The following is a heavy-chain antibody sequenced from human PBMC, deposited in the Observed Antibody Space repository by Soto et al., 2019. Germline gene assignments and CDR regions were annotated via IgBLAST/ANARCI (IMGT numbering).Heavy chain of an antibody. CDR3: AREYSFYDSPDYYYYYGMDV. CDR1: GYSFTSYW. D-gene: IGHD3-22*01. CDR2: IYPGDSDT. Sequence: PGESLKISCKGSGYSFTSYWIGWVRQMPGKGLEWMGIIYPGDSDTRYSPSFQGQVTISADKSISTAYLQWSSLKASDTAMYYCAREYSFYDSPDYYYYYGMDVWGQGTTVTVSS. V-gene: IGHV5-51*01. J-gene: IGHJ6*02.